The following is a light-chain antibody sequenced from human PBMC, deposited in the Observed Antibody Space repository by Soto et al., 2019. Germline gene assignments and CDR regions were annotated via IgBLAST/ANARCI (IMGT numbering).Light chain of an antibody. CDR1: QTVSCNY. CDR2: SAS. J-gene: IGKJ3*01. V-gene: IGKV3-20*01. Sequence: PVERATLSCRASQTVSCNYLAWYHQNPGQAPRLLIHSASTRAPGIPDRFSASGAGTDFTLTISRLEPEDYAVYYCQQYSASPRTFGPGTKVDIK. CDR3: QQYSASPRT.